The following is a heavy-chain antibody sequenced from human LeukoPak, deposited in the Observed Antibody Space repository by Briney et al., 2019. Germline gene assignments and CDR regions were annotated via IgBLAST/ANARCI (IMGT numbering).Heavy chain of an antibody. Sequence: ASVKVSCKASGYTFTSYDINWVRQATGQGLEWMGWMNPNSGNTGYAQKFQGRATMTRNTSISTAYMELSSLRSEDTAVYYCARGPTVTTSYYYYYYGMDVWGQGTTVTVSS. CDR1: GYTFTSYD. V-gene: IGHV1-8*01. J-gene: IGHJ6*02. CDR3: ARGPTVTTSYYYYYYGMDV. CDR2: MNPNSGNT. D-gene: IGHD4-11*01.